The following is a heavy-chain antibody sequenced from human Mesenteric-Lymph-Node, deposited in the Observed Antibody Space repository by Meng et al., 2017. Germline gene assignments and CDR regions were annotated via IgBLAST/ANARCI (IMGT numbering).Heavy chain of an antibody. Sequence: SVKVSCKASGGTLSSYAISWVRQAPGQRLEWMGGIIPISGTANYAQKFQGRVTITADESTHPTYMELDGLGSEDTAVYYCASMVDMYYYNDMDVWGQGTPVTVSS. V-gene: IGHV1-69*13. J-gene: IGHJ6*02. CDR1: GGTLSSYA. CDR3: ASMVDMYYYNDMDV. D-gene: IGHD2-8*01. CDR2: IIPISGTA.